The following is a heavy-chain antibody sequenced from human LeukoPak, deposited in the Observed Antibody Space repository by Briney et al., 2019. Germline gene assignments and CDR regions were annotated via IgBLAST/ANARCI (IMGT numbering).Heavy chain of an antibody. CDR1: GGSISSYY. CDR2: IYYSGST. J-gene: IGHJ5*02. CDR3: ALSEAENWFDP. Sequence: PSETLSLTCTVSGGSISSYYWSWIRQPPGKGLEWIGYIYYSGSTNYNPSLKSRVTISVDTSKNQFSLKLSSVTAADTAVYYCALSEAENWFDPWGQGTLVTVSS. V-gene: IGHV4-59*08.